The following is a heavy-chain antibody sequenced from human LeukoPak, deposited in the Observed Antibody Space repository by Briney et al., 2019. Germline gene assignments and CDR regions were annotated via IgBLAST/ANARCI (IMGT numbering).Heavy chain of an antibody. J-gene: IGHJ3*02. V-gene: IGHV4-59*08. CDR3: ARLGTMVRGVIISAFDI. D-gene: IGHD3-10*01. CDR1: GGSLSSYY. Sequence: SETLSLTCTVSGGSLSSYYWSWIRQPPGKGLEWIGYIYYSGSTNYNPSLKSRVTISVDTSKNQFSLQLSSVTAADTAVYCCARLGTMVRGVIISAFDIWGQGTMVTVSS. CDR2: IYYSGST.